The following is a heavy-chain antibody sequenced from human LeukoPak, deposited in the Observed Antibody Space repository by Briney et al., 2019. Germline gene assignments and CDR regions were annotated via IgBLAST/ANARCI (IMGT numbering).Heavy chain of an antibody. CDR1: GGSISSYY. V-gene: IGHV4-59*08. J-gene: IGHJ5*02. CDR2: IYYSRST. Sequence: PSETLSLTCTVSGGSISSYYWSWIRQPPGKGLEWIGYIYYSRSTNYNPSLKSRVTISVDTSKNQFSLKLSSVTAADTAVYYCARLYCSSTSCYQRVNWFDPWGQGTLVTVSS. CDR3: ARLYCSSTSCYQRVNWFDP. D-gene: IGHD2-2*01.